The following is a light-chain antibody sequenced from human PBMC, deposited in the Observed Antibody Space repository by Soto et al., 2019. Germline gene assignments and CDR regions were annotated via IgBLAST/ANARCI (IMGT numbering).Light chain of an antibody. CDR1: QSVSSY. J-gene: IGKJ1*01. CDR2: DAS. V-gene: IGKV3-11*01. CDR3: QQRSNRPPWT. Sequence: EIVLTQSPATLSLSPGERATISCRASQSVSSYLAWYQQKPGQAPRLLIYDASNRATGIPARFSGSGSGTDVSLTIISLEPEDFAVYYCQQRSNRPPWTFGQGTKVEIK.